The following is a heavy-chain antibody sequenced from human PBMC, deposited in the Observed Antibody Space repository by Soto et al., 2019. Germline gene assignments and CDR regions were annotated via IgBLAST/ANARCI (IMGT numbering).Heavy chain of an antibody. J-gene: IGHJ4*02. CDR3: ARASSRIAARLGY. D-gene: IGHD6-6*01. Sequence: SETLSLTCAVYGGSFSGYYWSWIRQPPGKGLELIGEINHSGSSNYNPSLKSRVTISVDTSKNQFSLKLSSVTAADTAVYYCARASSRIAARLGYWGQGTLVTVSS. CDR2: INHSGSS. CDR1: GGSFSGYY. V-gene: IGHV4-34*01.